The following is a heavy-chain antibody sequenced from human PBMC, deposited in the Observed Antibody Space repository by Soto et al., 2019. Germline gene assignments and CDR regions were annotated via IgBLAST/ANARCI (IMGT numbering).Heavy chain of an antibody. CDR2: FEPEDGET. J-gene: IGHJ6*02. Sequence: QVQLVQSGAEVKKPGASVKVSCKVSGYTLTELSMHWVRQAPGKGLEWMGGFEPEDGETIYAQKFQGRVTMTEDTSXDXAYMELRSLRSEDTAVYYCATDTGGYSYGLSYGMDVWGQGTTVTVSS. D-gene: IGHD5-18*01. CDR3: ATDTGGYSYGLSYGMDV. V-gene: IGHV1-24*01. CDR1: GYTLTELS.